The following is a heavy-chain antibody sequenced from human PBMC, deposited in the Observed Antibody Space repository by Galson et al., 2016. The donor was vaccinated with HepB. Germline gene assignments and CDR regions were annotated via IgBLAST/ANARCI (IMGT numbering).Heavy chain of an antibody. CDR2: ISYDGSYE. J-gene: IGHJ4*02. CDR1: GFTFSSYA. D-gene: IGHD3-10*01. V-gene: IGHV3-30*04. CDR3: ARAVHGSGSYWDK. Sequence: SLRLSCAASGFTFSSYAMHWVRQAPGKGLEWVAVISYDGSYESYEGAVKGRFPISRDNFKNTLYLHLNSLRAEETAVYYCARAVHGSGSYWDKWGQGTLVAVSS.